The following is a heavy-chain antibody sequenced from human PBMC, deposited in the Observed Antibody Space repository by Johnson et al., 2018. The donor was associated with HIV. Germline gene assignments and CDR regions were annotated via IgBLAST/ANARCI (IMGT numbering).Heavy chain of an antibody. J-gene: IGHJ3*02. D-gene: IGHD6-19*01. V-gene: IGHV3-30*02. CDR1: GFTFSSYG. CDR2: IRYDGSNK. CDR3: AKAGAVAGPDAFDI. Sequence: VQLVESGGGVVQPGGSLRLSCAASGFTFSSYGMHWVRQAPGKGLEWVAFIRYDGSNKYYADSVKGRFTISRDNSTNTLHLQVNGLRAEDTAVYYCAKAGAVAGPDAFDIWGQGTMVTVSS.